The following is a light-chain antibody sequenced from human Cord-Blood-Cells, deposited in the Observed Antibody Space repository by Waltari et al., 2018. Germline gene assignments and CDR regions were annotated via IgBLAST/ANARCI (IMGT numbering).Light chain of an antibody. V-gene: IGKV1-39*01. J-gene: IGKJ2*01. CDR3: QQSDSTPRPSYT. CDR1: QSISSS. Sequence: DIQMTQSPSSLSASVGERVTITRRASQSISSSLNWYQQKPGKVPKLLIYAASSLQSGVPSRFSGSGSGTDFSLTSSSLQPEDFATYYCQQSDSTPRPSYTFGQGTKLEIK. CDR2: AAS.